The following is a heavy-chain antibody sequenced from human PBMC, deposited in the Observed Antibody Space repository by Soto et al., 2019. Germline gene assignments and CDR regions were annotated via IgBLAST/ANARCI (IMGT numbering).Heavy chain of an antibody. CDR3: ATRSSIAARNDPYYYYGMDV. D-gene: IGHD6-6*01. CDR2: IIPIFGTA. Sequence: QVQLVQSGAEVKKPGSSVKVSCKASGGTFSSYAISWVRQAPGQGLEWMGGIIPIFGTANYAQKFQGRVTITADESTSTAYMELSSLRSEDTAVYYCATRSSIAARNDPYYYYGMDVWGQGTTVTVSS. V-gene: IGHV1-69*01. J-gene: IGHJ6*02. CDR1: GGTFSSYA.